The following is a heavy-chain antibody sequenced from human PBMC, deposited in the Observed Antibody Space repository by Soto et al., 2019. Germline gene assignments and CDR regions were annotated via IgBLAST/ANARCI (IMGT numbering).Heavy chain of an antibody. CDR3: AKGRDGYNYEFDF. CDR1: GFTFSSYG. V-gene: IGHV3-30*18. D-gene: IGHD5-12*01. J-gene: IGHJ4*02. CDR2: ISYDGSNK. Sequence: QVQLVESGGGVVQPGRSLRLSCAASGFTFSSYGMHWVRQAPGKGLEWVAVISYDGSNKYYADSVKGRFTISRDNPKKTLYLQMNSLRDEDTYVYYCAKGRDGYNYEFDFWGQGTMVTVSS.